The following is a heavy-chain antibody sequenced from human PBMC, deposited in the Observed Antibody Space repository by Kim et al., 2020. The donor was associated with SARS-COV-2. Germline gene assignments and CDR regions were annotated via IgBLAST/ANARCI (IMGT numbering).Heavy chain of an antibody. Sequence: LQSRVTISVDTSKNQFSLKLSSVTAADTAVYYCARGWVERWLQLGYYFDYWGQGTLVTVSS. J-gene: IGHJ4*02. V-gene: IGHV4-39*07. D-gene: IGHD5-12*01. CDR3: ARGWVERWLQLGYYFDY.